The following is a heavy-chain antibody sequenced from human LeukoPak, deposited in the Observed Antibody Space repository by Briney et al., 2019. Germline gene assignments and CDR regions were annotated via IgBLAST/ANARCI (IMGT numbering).Heavy chain of an antibody. CDR3: ARDFDFDY. V-gene: IGHV1-18*01. CDR1: GYTFTSYG. J-gene: IGHJ4*02. CDR2: ISAYTGNT. Sequence: ASVKVSFKASGYTFTSYGISWVRHPPGQGLEWMGWISAYTGNTTYAQNLHGRVTITTETSTNTAYMQLMSLRSADTAAYYCARDFDFDYWGQGTLVTVSS.